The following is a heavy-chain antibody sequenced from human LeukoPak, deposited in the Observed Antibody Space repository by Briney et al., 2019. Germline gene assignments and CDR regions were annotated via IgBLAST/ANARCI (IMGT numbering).Heavy chain of an antibody. CDR2: INHSGST. V-gene: IGHV4-34*01. D-gene: IGHD3-10*01. CDR1: GGSFSGYY. CDR3: ARVSGYYGSGRPPSGRSYYYMDV. Sequence: SETLSPTCAVYGGSFSGYYWSWIRQPPGKGLEWIGEINHSGSTNYNPSHKSRVTISVDTSKNQFSLKLSSVTAADTAVYYCARVSGYYGSGRPPSGRSYYYMDVWGKGTTVTVSS. J-gene: IGHJ6*03.